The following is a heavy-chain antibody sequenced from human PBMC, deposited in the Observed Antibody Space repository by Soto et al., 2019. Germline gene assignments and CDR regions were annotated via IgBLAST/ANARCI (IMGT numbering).Heavy chain of an antibody. CDR2: LNPGKGDT. V-gene: IGHV1-3*01. Sequence: ASVKVSCKSSGYTFITYAMHWVRQAPGQRPEWMGWLNPGKGDTKYSQRFQGRVTITRDTSATTAYMQLSSLKSEDTAVYYCARGGYGDYPFDYWGQGILVTVSS. J-gene: IGHJ4*02. CDR1: GYTFITYA. CDR3: ARGGYGDYPFDY. D-gene: IGHD4-17*01.